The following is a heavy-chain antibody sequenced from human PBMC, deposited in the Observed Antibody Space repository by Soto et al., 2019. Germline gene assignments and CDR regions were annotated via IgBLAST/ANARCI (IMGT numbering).Heavy chain of an antibody. CDR3: AKSLCSGDTCYFPFDY. CDR2: MSGSGGST. Sequence: GGSLRLSCAASGFTFSSYAMSWVRQAPGKGLEWVSFMSGSGGSTYYADSVKGRFTVSRDNSKNTLFLQMNSLRAEDTAVYYCAKSLCSGDTCYFPFDYWGQETLVTVSS. CDR1: GFTFSSYA. J-gene: IGHJ4*02. D-gene: IGHD2-15*01. V-gene: IGHV3-23*01.